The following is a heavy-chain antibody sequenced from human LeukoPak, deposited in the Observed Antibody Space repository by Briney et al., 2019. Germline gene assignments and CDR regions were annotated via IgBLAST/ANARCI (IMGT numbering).Heavy chain of an antibody. CDR1: GYSISSGYY. CDR3: AIYDSSGYYYPGPFDY. D-gene: IGHD3-22*01. V-gene: IGHV4-38-2*02. J-gene: IGHJ4*02. CDR2: IYHSGST. Sequence: SETLSLTCTVSGYSISSGYYWGWIRQPPGKGLEWIGSIYHSGSTYYNPSLKSRVTISVDTSKNHFSLKLSSVTAADTAVYYCAIYDSSGYYYPGPFDYWGQGTLVTVSS.